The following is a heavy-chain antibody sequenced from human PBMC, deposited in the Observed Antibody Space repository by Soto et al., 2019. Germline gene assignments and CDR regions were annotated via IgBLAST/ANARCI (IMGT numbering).Heavy chain of an antibody. CDR3: ARYGSGSYYTSYYFDY. Sequence: QVQLVQSGAEVKKPGSSVKVSCKASGGTFSSYAISWVRQAPGQGLEWMGGIIPIFGTANYAQKFQGRVTITADESTSTAYMELSSLRSEDTAVYYCARYGSGSYYTSYYFDYWGRGTLVTVSS. CDR2: IIPIFGTA. CDR1: GGTFSSYA. J-gene: IGHJ4*02. D-gene: IGHD3-10*01. V-gene: IGHV1-69*01.